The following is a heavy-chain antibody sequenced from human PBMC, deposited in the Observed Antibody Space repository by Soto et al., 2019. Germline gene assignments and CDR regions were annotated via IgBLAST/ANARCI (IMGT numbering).Heavy chain of an antibody. CDR1: GFTFTDFY. CDR2: IRPDGTET. Sequence: EVQLVQSGGGLVQPGGSLRLSCVGAGFTFTDFYMNWVRQAPGKGLEWVANIRPDGTETNYVGSVRGRFTTSRDNAKNSLFLQMNSLRADDTALYYGAGWGGHDYNYWGQGILVTVSS. V-gene: IGHV3-7*03. D-gene: IGHD4-4*01. J-gene: IGHJ4*02. CDR3: AGWGGHDYNY.